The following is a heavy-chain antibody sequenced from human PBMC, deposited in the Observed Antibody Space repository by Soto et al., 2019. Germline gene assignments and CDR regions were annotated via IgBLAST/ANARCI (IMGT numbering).Heavy chain of an antibody. D-gene: IGHD6-13*01. J-gene: IGHJ6*02. CDR1: GFTFSNAW. Sequence: GGSLRLSCAASGFTFSNAWMTWVRQAPGKGLEWVGRIKSKTDGGTIDYAAPVKGRFTVSRDDSETTLYLQMNSLRAEDTAVYYCARDGIAAADEPTYYYYGMDVWGQGTTVTVSS. CDR2: IKSKTDGGTI. CDR3: ARDGIAAADEPTYYYYGMDV. V-gene: IGHV3-15*01.